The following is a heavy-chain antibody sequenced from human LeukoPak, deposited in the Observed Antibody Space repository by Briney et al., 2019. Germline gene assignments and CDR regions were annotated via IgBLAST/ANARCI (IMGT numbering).Heavy chain of an antibody. CDR1: GGSITSYY. CDR3: ARAPAGPPYYYMHA. V-gene: IGHV4-4*08. CDR2: IYSSATT. Sequence: SETLSLTCTVSGGSITSYYWSWIRQPPGKGLDWIGYIYSSATTNYNPSLRGRVTISVDTSKNQVSLKLTSVTAADTAVYYCARAPAGPPYYYMHAWGKGTTITVSS. J-gene: IGHJ6*03.